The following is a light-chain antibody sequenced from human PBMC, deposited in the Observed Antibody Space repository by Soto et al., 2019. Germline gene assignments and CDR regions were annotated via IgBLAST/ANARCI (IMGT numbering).Light chain of an antibody. V-gene: IGKV1-39*01. CDR2: GGS. J-gene: IGKJ3*01. CDR1: QNIHSC. CDR3: QQSYNIPFT. Sequence: DIQMTQSPSSLAASVGERVTITCRASQNIHSCLNWYQQKPGKAPQVLIYGGSALQSGVPSRFSGSGSGTDFTLTIRSLQPEDFASYFCQQSYNIPFTFGPGPRVDI.